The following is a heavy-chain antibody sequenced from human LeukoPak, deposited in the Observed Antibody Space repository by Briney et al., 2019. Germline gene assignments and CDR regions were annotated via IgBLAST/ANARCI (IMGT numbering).Heavy chain of an antibody. V-gene: IGHV1-24*01. CDR1: GYTLTELS. CDR3: ATAAAGTGDLDY. J-gene: IGHJ4*02. CDR2: FDPEDGET. D-gene: IGHD6-13*01. Sequence: GASVKVSCTVSGYTLTELSMHWVRQAPGKGLEWMGGFDPEDGETIYAQKSQGRVTMTEDTSTDTAYMELSSLRSEDTAVYYCATAAAGTGDLDYWGQGTLVTVSS.